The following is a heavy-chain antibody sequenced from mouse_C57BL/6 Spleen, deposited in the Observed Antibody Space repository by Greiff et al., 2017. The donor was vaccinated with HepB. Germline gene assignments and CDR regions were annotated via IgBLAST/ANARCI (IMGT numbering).Heavy chain of an antibody. CDR1: GYTFTNYW. Sequence: VQLQQPGAELVMPGASVKLSCKASGYTFTNYWMHWVKQRPGQGLEWIGEIDPSDSYTNYNQKFKGKSTLTVDKSSSTAYMQLSSLTSEDSAVYYCARRLGGYVDYWGQGTTLTVSS. D-gene: IGHD4-1*01. J-gene: IGHJ2*01. CDR2: IDPSDSYT. CDR3: ARRLGGYVDY. V-gene: IGHV1-69*01.